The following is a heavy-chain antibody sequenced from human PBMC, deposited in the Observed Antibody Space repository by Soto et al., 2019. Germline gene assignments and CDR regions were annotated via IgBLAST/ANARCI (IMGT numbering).Heavy chain of an antibody. CDR3: ARGHCSSTSCYQPFDP. D-gene: IGHD2-2*01. CDR1: GDSVSSNSAA. Sequence: SQTLSLPCAISGDSVSSNSAAWNWIRQSPSRGLEWLGRTYYRSKWYNDYAVSVKSRITINPDTSKNQFSLQLNSVTPEDTAVYYCARGHCSSTSCYQPFDPWGQGTLVTVSS. V-gene: IGHV6-1*01. CDR2: TYYRSKWYN. J-gene: IGHJ5*02.